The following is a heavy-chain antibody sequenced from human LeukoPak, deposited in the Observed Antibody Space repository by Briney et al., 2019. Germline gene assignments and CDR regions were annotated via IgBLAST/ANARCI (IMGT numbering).Heavy chain of an antibody. D-gene: IGHD3-22*01. CDR3: ARVSHFDGSGYSP. J-gene: IGHJ4*02. Sequence: PSETLPLTCTVSGGSLTTYYWNWIRLPPGKGLEWIGFINYNGITNYHPSLKNRVTISLDTTNNQFSLMQITAPAADTAVCYCARVSHFDGSGYSPWGQGTLVTVS. V-gene: IGHV4-59*01. CDR2: INYNGIT. CDR1: GGSLTTYY.